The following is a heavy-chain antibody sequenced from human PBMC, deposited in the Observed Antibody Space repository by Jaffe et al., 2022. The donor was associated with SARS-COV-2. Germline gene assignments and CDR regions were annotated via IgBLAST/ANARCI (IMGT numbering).Heavy chain of an antibody. V-gene: IGHV3-33*01. J-gene: IGHJ5*02. CDR2: IWYDGSNK. D-gene: IGHD3-22*01. Sequence: QVQLVESGGGVVQPGRSLRLSCAASGFTFSSYGMHWVRQAPGKGLEWVAVIWYDGSNKYYADSVKGRFTISRDNSKNTLYLQMNSLRAEDTAVYYCARPVSDYDSSGYYNWFDPWGQGTLVTVSS. CDR3: ARPVSDYDSSGYYNWFDP. CDR1: GFTFSSYG.